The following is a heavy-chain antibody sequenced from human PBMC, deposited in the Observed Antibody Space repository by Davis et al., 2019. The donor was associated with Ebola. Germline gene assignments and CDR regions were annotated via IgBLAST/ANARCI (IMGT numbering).Heavy chain of an antibody. V-gene: IGHV6-1*01. J-gene: IGHJ4*02. D-gene: IGHD6-6*01. CDR1: GDDVSSNSAA. CDR2: TYYRSKWYN. CDR3: ASSFGSSTNKYFPS. Sequence: SQTLSLTCAISGDDVSSNSAAWTFLRPSPSRGLALLGRTYYRSKWYNDYALSVKSRISINPDTSQNQFSLQLNSVTPEDTARYYCASSFGSSTNKYFPSWGQGTLVTVSS.